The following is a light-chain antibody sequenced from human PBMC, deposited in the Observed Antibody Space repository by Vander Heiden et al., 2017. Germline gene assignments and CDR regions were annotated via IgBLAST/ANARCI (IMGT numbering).Light chain of an antibody. CDR1: QGISSY. CDR2: AAS. CDR3: QQSNSDPQDT. V-gene: IGKV1-9*01. Sequence: DIQFTQSPSFLSASVGDRVTTTCRASQGISSYLAWYQQKPWIAPKLLIYAASTLQSGVPSRFSGSGSGTEFTLTISSLQPEELASYYCQQSNSDPQDTFGQGTKLEIK. J-gene: IGKJ2*01.